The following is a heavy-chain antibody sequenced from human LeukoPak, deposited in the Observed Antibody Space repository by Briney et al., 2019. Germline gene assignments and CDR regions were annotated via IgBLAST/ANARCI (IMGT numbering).Heavy chain of an antibody. CDR1: GFTFSSYA. CDR2: ISGSGGST. CDR3: AKEYYYDSSGPLYFDY. J-gene: IGHJ4*02. D-gene: IGHD3-22*01. V-gene: IGHV3-23*01. Sequence: PGGSLRLSCAASGFTFSSYAMSWVRQAPGKGLEWVSAISGSGGSTYYADSVKGRFTISRDNSKNTLYLQMNSLRAEDTAVYYCAKEYYYDSSGPLYFDYWGQGTLVTVSS.